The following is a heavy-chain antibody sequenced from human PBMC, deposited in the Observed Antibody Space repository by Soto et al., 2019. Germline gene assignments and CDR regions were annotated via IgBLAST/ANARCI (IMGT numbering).Heavy chain of an antibody. CDR2: IYDSRNT. V-gene: IGHV4-30-4*01. CDR3: TSSSQYSMDV. J-gene: IGHJ6*02. CDR1: GGSISSGYYY. Sequence: SETLSLTCSASGGSISSGYYYWCWIRQPPGMGLEWIGNIYDSRNTYYNPSLKSRLIISIDSSKNPFSQKVSSMTAADTAVYYCTSSSQYSMDVWGQGTTVTVSS.